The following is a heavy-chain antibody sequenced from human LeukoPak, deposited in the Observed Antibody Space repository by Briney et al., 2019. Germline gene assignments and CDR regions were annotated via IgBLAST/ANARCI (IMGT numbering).Heavy chain of an antibody. CDR2: IGTAGDT. D-gene: IGHD6-13*01. CDR3: ARVSSSWYGGADYYFDY. Sequence: GGSLRLSCAASGFTFSSYDMHWVRQATGKGLEWVSAIGTAGDTYYPGSVKGRFTISRDNAKNSLYLQMNSLRAEDTAVYYCARVSSSWYGGADYYFDYWGQGTLVTVSS. V-gene: IGHV3-13*01. J-gene: IGHJ4*02. CDR1: GFTFSSYD.